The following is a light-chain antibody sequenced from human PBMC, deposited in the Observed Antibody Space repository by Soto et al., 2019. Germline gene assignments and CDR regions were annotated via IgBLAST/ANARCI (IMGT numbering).Light chain of an antibody. V-gene: IGKV3-20*01. Sequence: IGMTQYTATLSVSPGGRATLSFAVSRTVGANLALYQQRPGHAPRLLIYGASSRATGIPDRSSGSGSGTDFTFTIRRLELEDFAVYYCHQYGSSYPWTFGQGTKVDIK. CDR1: RTVGAN. CDR3: HQYGSSYPWT. CDR2: GAS. J-gene: IGKJ1*01.